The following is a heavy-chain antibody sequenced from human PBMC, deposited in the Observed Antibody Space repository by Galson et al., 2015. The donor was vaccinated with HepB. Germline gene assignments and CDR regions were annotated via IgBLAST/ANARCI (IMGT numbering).Heavy chain of an antibody. CDR1: GYTFTSYG. Sequence: SVKVSCKASGYTFTSYGISWVRQAPGQGLEWMGWISAYNGNTNYAQKLQGRVTMTTDTSTSTAYMELRSLRSDDTAVYYCARLCPEEGSSWYAENWFDPWGQGTLVTVSS. CDR2: ISAYNGNT. CDR3: ARLCPEEGSSWYAENWFDP. J-gene: IGHJ5*02. V-gene: IGHV1-18*01. D-gene: IGHD6-13*01.